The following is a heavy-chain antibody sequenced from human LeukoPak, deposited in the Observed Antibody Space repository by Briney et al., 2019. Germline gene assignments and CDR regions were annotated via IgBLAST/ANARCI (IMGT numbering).Heavy chain of an antibody. D-gene: IGHD4-17*01. CDR2: IYSSGHT. CDR1: GGSIGSYY. V-gene: IGHV4-59*08. J-gene: IGHJ3*02. Sequence: SETLSLTCTVSGGSIGSYYWSWIRQPPGKGLEWMAYIYSSGHTNYNPSLKTRVTMSLDTSKNQFSLNLSSVTAADTAVYYCARPPYGDPFDIWGPGTMVTVSS. CDR3: ARPPYGDPFDI.